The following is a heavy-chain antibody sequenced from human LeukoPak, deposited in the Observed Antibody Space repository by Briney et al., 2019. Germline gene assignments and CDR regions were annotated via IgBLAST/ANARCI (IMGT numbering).Heavy chain of an antibody. CDR2: TNRDDSDT. D-gene: IGHD3-22*01. CDR3: ARSANYFDTSGQDY. J-gene: IGHJ4*02. CDR1: GFTFSGYW. V-gene: IGHV3-74*01. Sequence: PGGSLRLSCAASGFTFSGYWMHWVRQAPGKGLVWVSRTNRDDSDTSYADSVKGRFTISRDKAKSTLCLQMNSLRVEDTAVYYCARSANYFDTSGQDYWGQGTLVTVSS.